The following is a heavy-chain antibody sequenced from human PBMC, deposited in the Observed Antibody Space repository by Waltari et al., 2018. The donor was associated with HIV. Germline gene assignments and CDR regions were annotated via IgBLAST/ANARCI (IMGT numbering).Heavy chain of an antibody. Sequence: EVQLLESGGGLVQPGGSLRLSCAASGFTFSRYSIGWVRQAPGKGLGWVSAISGSGGSTYYADSVKGRFTISRENSKNTLYLQMNSLRAEDTAVYYCAKDPMDIVATINYYGMDVWGQGTTVTVSS. CDR3: AKDPMDIVATINYYGMDV. J-gene: IGHJ6*02. D-gene: IGHD5-12*01. V-gene: IGHV3-23*01. CDR2: ISGSGGST. CDR1: GFTFSRYS.